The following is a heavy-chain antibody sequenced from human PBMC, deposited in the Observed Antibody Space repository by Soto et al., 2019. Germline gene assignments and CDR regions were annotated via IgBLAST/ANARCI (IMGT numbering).Heavy chain of an antibody. CDR1: GGSFSGYY. J-gene: IGHJ4*02. CDR3: ARDKITGLFDY. CDR2: INHSGST. V-gene: IGHV4-34*01. D-gene: IGHD2-8*02. Sequence: QVQLQQWGAGLLKPSETLSLTCAVYGGSFSGYYWTWIRQPPGPGLEWIGEINHSGSTNYNPSLKSRVTISVDTSQIQFSLKLTSVTAADTAVYYCARDKITGLFDYWGQGTLVTVSS.